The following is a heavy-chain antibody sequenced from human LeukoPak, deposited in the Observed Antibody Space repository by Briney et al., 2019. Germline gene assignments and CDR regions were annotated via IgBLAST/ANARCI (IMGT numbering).Heavy chain of an antibody. CDR3: ASHWMVRGPFDY. J-gene: IGHJ4*02. CDR1: GFTVSSNY. D-gene: IGHD3-10*01. CDR2: ISGSGGST. Sequence: PGGSLRLSCAASGFTVSSNYMSWVRQAPGKGLEWVSAISGSGGSTYYADSVKGRFTISRDNSKNTLYLQMNSLRAEDTAVYYCASHWMVRGPFDYWGQGTLVTVSS. V-gene: IGHV3-23*01.